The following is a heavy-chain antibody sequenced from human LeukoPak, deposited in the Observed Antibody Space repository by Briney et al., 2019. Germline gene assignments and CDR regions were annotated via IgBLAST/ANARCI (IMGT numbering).Heavy chain of an antibody. CDR3: ARDGGDGYNAYYFDY. CDR2: INPDSGGT. CDR1: GYTFTDYY. D-gene: IGHD5-24*01. Sequence: ASVKVSCKASGYTFTDYYMHWVRQAPGQGLEWMGWINPDSGGTSYAQKFQGRVTMTRDTSISTAYMELSRLRFDDTAVYYCARDGGDGYNAYYFDYWGQGSLVTVSS. V-gene: IGHV1-2*02. J-gene: IGHJ4*02.